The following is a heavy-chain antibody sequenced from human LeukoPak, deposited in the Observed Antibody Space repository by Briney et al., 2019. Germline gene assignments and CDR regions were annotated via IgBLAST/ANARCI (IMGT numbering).Heavy chain of an antibody. J-gene: IGHJ4*02. CDR3: ASAVAGFFDY. CDR1: GFTFSSYG. D-gene: IGHD6-19*01. V-gene: IGHV3-74*01. CDR2: INSDGSST. Sequence: TGGSLRLSCAASGFTFSSYGMSWVRQAPGKGLVWVSRINSDGSSTSYADSVKGRFTISRDNAKNTLYLQMNSLRAEDTAVYYCASAVAGFFDYWGQGTLVTVSS.